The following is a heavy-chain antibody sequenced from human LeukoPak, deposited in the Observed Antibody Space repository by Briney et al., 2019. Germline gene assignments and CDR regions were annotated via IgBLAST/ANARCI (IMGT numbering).Heavy chain of an antibody. CDR1: GFTFSSYG. CDR3: AKDANYDYVWGSSDY. D-gene: IGHD3-16*01. CDR2: ISYDGSNK. Sequence: GGSLRLSCAASGFTFSSYGMHWVRQAPGKGLEWVAVISYDGSNKYYADSVKGRFTISRDNSKNTLYLQMNSLRAEDTAVYYCAKDANYDYVWGSSDYWGQGTLVTVSS. J-gene: IGHJ4*02. V-gene: IGHV3-30*18.